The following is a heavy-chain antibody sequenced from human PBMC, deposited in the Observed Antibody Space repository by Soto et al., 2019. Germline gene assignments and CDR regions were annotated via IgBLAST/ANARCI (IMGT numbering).Heavy chain of an antibody. CDR1: GFTFSSYA. V-gene: IGHV3-30*14. D-gene: IGHD6-13*01. Sequence: QVQLVESGGGVVQPGRSLRLSCAASGFTFSSYAMHWVRQAPGKGLEWVAFISYDGSNKYYADSVKGRFTISRDNSKNTLYLQMNSLRADDTAVYYCVREGRLNSSSWEVYYYDGMDVWGQGTTVTVSS. CDR2: ISYDGSNK. J-gene: IGHJ6*02. CDR3: VREGRLNSSSWEVYYYDGMDV.